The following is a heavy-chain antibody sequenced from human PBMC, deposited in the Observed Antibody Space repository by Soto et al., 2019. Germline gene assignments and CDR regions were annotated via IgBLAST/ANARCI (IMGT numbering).Heavy chain of an antibody. CDR2: MEPSTGRT. CDR3: ARGGSAGVDY. J-gene: IGHJ4*02. Sequence: QVQLVQSGAEVREPGASVKVSCKASGYSFTSLDINWVRQTAGQGLEWMGWMEPSTGRTGYAQRFQGRVTMTRDTSIHTAYMELTTLTSDETAFYYCARGGSAGVDYWGQGTLFSVS. CDR1: GYSFTSLD. V-gene: IGHV1-8*01. D-gene: IGHD6-19*01.